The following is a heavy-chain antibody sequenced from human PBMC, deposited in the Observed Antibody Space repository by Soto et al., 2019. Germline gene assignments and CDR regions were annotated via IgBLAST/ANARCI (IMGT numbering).Heavy chain of an antibody. D-gene: IGHD3-22*01. J-gene: IGHJ6*02. V-gene: IGHV3-30*14. CDR1: GFTFSSYA. CDR2: ISYDGSNK. CDR3: ARDQVVTSSLTYYYYYGMDV. Sequence: GGSLRLSCAASGFTFSSYAMHWVRQAPGKGLEWVAVISYDGSNKYYADSVKGRFTISRDNSKNTLYLQMNSLRAEDTAVYYCARDQVVTSSLTYYYYYGMDVWGQGTTVTVSS.